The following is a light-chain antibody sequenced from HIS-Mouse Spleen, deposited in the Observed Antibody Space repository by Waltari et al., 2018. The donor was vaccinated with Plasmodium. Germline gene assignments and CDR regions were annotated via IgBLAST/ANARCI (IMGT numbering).Light chain of an antibody. CDR3: QSADSSGTPNWV. Sequence: SYELTQPPSVSVSPGQMARITCSGDALPKQYAYWYQQKPGQAPVLVIYKDSERPSGIPERFSGSSSGTTVTLTISGVQAEDEADYYCQSADSSGTPNWVFGGGTKLTVL. CDR1: ALPKQY. V-gene: IGLV3-25*03. CDR2: KDS. J-gene: IGLJ3*02.